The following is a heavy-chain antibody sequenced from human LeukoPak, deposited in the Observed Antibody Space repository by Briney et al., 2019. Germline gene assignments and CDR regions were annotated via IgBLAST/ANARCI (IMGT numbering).Heavy chain of an antibody. CDR2: MYSSGST. Sequence: PSETLSLTCTVSGGSISITSYYWGWIRQPPGKGLEWIGSMYSSGSTYYNPSLKSRVTISVDTSKNQFSLKLSSVTAADTAVYYCARTRYYYNSRSYGAPYYFDYWGQGTLVTVSS. J-gene: IGHJ4*02. D-gene: IGHD3-10*01. V-gene: IGHV4-39*01. CDR1: GGSISITSYY. CDR3: ARTRYYYNSRSYGAPYYFDY.